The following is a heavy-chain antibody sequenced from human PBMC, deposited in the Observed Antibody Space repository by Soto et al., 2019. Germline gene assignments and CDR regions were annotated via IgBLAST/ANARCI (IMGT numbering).Heavy chain of an antibody. CDR1: GYTLTGYY. J-gene: IGHJ6*02. CDR3: AGGNLYYYYGRDV. Sequence: ASVXVSCKASGYTLTGYYMHWVRQAPGQGLEWMGWINPNSGGTNYAQKFQGWVTMTRDTSISTAYMELSRLRSDDTAVYYCAGGNLYYYYGRDVWGQGTRVTVSS. V-gene: IGHV1-2*04. CDR2: INPNSGGT. D-gene: IGHD3-16*01.